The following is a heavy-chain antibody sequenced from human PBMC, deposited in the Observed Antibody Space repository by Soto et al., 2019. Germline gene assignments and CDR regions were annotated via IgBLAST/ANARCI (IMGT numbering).Heavy chain of an antibody. CDR1: GGSISSSSYY. V-gene: IGHV4-39*01. CDR2: IYYSGST. Sequence: QLQLQESGPGLVKPSETLSLTCTVSGGSISSSSYYWGWIRQPPGKGLEWIGSIYYSGSTYSNPSLKSRVTISVDTSKNQCSLRLSAVTAADTAVYYCARKGTGGVVDPGALSNWFDPWGQGTLVTVSS. J-gene: IGHJ5*02. CDR3: ARKGTGGVVDPGALSNWFDP. D-gene: IGHD2-8*02.